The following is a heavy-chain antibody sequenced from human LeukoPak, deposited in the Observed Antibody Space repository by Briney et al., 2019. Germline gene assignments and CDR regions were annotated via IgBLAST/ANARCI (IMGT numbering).Heavy chain of an antibody. CDR3: VKRRGADKGHFDY. J-gene: IGHJ4*02. D-gene: IGHD3-10*01. Sequence: GGSLRLSCAASGFTFSSYAMGWVRQAPGKGLEWVSAITASGTYTNCADSLKGRFSISRDNSMNTLYLQMSSLRAEDTAMYYCVKRRGADKGHFDYWGQGALVTVSS. CDR1: GFTFSSYA. V-gene: IGHV3-23*01. CDR2: ITASGTYT.